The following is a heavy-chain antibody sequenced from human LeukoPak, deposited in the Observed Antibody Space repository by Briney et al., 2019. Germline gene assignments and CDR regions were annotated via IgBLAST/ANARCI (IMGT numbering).Heavy chain of an antibody. J-gene: IGHJ4*02. V-gene: IGHV3-23*01. CDR1: GFTFTSYA. CDR2: VSGSGDGT. Sequence: GSLRLSCAASGFTFTSYAMGWVRQAPGKGLEWFSSVSGSGDGTYYADSVKGRFTISRDNSKKTLDLHMDSLRAEDTAVYYCAKERLGGNYGDYAVDYWGQGTMVTVSS. CDR3: AKERLGGNYGDYAVDY. D-gene: IGHD4-17*01.